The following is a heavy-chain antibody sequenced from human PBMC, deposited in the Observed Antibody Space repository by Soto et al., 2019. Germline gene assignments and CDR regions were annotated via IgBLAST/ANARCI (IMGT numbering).Heavy chain of an antibody. CDR2: INHSGST. Sequence: QVQLQQWGAGLLKPSETLSLTCAVYGGSFSGYYWSWIRQPPGKGLEWIGEINHSGSTNYNPSLKSRVTISVDTSKNHFSLKLSSVTAADTAVYYCARDSYFQHWGQGTLVTVSS. J-gene: IGHJ1*01. CDR3: ARDSYFQH. V-gene: IGHV4-34*01. CDR1: GGSFSGYY.